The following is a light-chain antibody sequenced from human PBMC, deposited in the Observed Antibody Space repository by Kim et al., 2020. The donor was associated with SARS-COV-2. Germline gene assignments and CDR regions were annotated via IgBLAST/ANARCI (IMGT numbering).Light chain of an antibody. CDR2: ATS. Sequence: DIQMTQSPSSLSASVGDRVTITCRASQAISNSLAWYHQRPGEAPKVLLYATSRLESGVPSRFSGSGSGTDYNFTISSLQPEDFGTYYCQQYWDSLLTFGGGTKLEI. CDR1: QAISNS. J-gene: IGKJ4*01. V-gene: IGKV1-NL1*01. CDR3: QQYWDSLLT.